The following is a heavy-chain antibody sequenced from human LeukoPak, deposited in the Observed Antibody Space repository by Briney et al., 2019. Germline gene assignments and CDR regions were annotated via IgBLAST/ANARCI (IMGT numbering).Heavy chain of an antibody. CDR1: GFTFSSYA. J-gene: IGHJ4*02. Sequence: PGGSLRLSCAASGFTFSSYAMHWVRQAPGKGLEWVAVISYDGSNKYYADSVKGRFTISRDNSKNTLYLQMNSLRAEDTAVYYCARDREVLLERTGYYDILTGFILGYYFDYWGQGTLVTVSS. D-gene: IGHD3-9*01. V-gene: IGHV3-30*04. CDR2: ISYDGSNK. CDR3: ARDREVLLERTGYYDILTGFILGYYFDY.